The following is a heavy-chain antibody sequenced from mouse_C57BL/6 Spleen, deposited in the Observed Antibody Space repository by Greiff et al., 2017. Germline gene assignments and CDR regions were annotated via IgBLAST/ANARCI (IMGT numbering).Heavy chain of an antibody. Sequence: VQLQQSGPELVKPGASVKISCKASGYAFSSSWKNWVKQRPGKGLEWIGRIYPGDGDTNYNGKFKGKATLTADKSSSTAYMQLSSLTSEDSAVYFCATYYSNLPWFAYWGQGTLVTVSA. CDR1: GYAFSSSW. D-gene: IGHD2-5*01. CDR3: ATYYSNLPWFAY. CDR2: IYPGDGDT. V-gene: IGHV1-82*01. J-gene: IGHJ3*01.